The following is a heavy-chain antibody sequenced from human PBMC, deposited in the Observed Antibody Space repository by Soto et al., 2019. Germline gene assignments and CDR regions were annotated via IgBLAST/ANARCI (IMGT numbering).Heavy chain of an antibody. CDR2: ISAYNGNT. V-gene: IGHV1-18*01. J-gene: IGHJ5*02. D-gene: IGHD3-3*01. Sequence: ASVKVSCKASGYTFTSYGISWVRQAPGQGLEWMGWISAYNGNTNYAQKLQGRVTMTTDTSTSTAYMELRSLRSDDTAVYYCARVSVPYDFGSGDPAPEAHWFDPWGQGTLVTVSS. CDR1: GYTFTSYG. CDR3: ARVSVPYDFGSGDPAPEAHWFDP.